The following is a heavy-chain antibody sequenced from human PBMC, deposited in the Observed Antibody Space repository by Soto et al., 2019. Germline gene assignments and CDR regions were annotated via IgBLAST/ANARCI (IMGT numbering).Heavy chain of an antibody. CDR2: IFYSGST. CDR3: ASTEDFFDY. J-gene: IGHJ4*02. CDR1: GVSLTSGTYY. Sequence: SETLSLTCSVSGVSLTSGTYYWSWVRQHPGKGLEWIGYIFYSGSTDYNPSLKSRVNIPVDTSKNQFSLKLSSVTAADTAVYYCASTEDFFDYWGQGTLVTVSS. V-gene: IGHV4-31*03.